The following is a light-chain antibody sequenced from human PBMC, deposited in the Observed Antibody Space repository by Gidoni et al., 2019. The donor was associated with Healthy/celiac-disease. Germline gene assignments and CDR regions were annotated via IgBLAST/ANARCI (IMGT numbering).Light chain of an antibody. J-gene: IGKJ1*01. CDR2: AAS. Sequence: DIQMTQSPSSLSASVGDRVTLTCQGIQDTSNYLNWYQQKPGKAPKLLVYAASNLEKGVPSRFSGSGSGTDFTFTISSMKPEDIATYYCQQYDNLPWTFGQGTKVEIK. V-gene: IGKV1-33*01. CDR1: QDTSNY. CDR3: QQYDNLPWT.